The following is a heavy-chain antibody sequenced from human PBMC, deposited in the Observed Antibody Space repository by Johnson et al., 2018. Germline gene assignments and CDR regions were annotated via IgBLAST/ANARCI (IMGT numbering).Heavy chain of an antibody. CDR3: AKDGIQNYGSGSYYNVDYYYYYMDV. Sequence: QVQLVESGGGVVQPGRSLRLSCAASGFTFSSYGMHWVRQAPGKGLEWVAVIWYDGSNKYYADSVKGRFTISRDNSKNTLYLQMNSLRAEDTAVYYCAKDGIQNYGSGSYYNVDYYYYYMDVWGKGTTVTVSS. CDR1: GFTFSSYG. V-gene: IGHV3-33*06. CDR2: IWYDGSNK. J-gene: IGHJ6*03. D-gene: IGHD3-10*01.